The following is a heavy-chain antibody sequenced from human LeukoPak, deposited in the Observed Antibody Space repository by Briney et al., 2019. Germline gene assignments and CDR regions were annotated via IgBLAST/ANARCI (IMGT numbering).Heavy chain of an antibody. V-gene: IGHV4-59*02. D-gene: IGHD5-24*01. CDR2: VYNSGST. Sequence: SETLSLTCTVSGGSVSSYYWSWVRQPPGEGLGWIAYVYNSGSTNYNPSLKSRVTISVDRSKNQFSLKMNSVTAADTAVYYCAYQNEVGGDGYNLAFDYWGQGTLVTVSP. J-gene: IGHJ4*02. CDR1: GGSVSSYY. CDR3: AYQNEVGGDGYNLAFDY.